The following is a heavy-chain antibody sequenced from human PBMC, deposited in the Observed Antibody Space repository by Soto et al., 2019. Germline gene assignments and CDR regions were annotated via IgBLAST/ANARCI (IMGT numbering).Heavy chain of an antibody. D-gene: IGHD2-8*01. CDR1: GGTFRTAA. CDR2: IMPVFRTP. Sequence: QVQLEQSGAEVKKPGSSVKVSCKASGGTFRTAAISWVRQAPGQGLEWMGGIMPVFRTPDYAQKFQGRVTITADESTNTAYMELSGLRSDDTAVYYCARDNDRPQLGGNYYYILDVWAQGTTITVSS. CDR3: ARDNDRPQLGGNYYYILDV. J-gene: IGHJ6*02. V-gene: IGHV1-69*12.